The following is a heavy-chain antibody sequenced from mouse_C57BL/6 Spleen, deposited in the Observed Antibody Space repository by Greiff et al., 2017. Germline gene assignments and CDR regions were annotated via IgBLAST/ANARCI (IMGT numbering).Heavy chain of an antibody. J-gene: IGHJ1*03. Sequence: QVTLKESGPGILQSSQTLSLTCSFSGFSLSTSGMGVSWIRQPSGKGLEWLAHIYWDDDKRYNPSLKSRLTISKDTSRNQVFLKFTSVDTADTATYYCARSGGYYGSSRGYFDVWGTGTTVTVSS. CDR3: ARSGGYYGSSRGYFDV. V-gene: IGHV8-12*01. CDR1: GFSLSTSGMG. D-gene: IGHD1-1*01. CDR2: IYWDDDK.